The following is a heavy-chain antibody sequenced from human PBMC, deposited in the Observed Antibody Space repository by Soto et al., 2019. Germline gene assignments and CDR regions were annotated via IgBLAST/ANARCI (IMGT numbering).Heavy chain of an antibody. CDR2: IYPGDSDT. D-gene: IGHD4-17*01. CDR1: GSSFTSYW. V-gene: IGHV5-51*01. Sequence: GESLKISCKGSGSSFTSYWIGWVRQMPGKGLEWMGIIYPGDSDTRYSPSFQGQVTISADKSISTAYLQWSSLKASDTAMYYCARRDDYGGNRDAFDIWGQGTMVTVSS. CDR3: ARRDDYGGNRDAFDI. J-gene: IGHJ3*02.